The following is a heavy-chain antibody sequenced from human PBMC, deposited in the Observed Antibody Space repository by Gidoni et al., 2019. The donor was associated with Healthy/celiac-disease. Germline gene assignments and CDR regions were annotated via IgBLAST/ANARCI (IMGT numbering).Heavy chain of an antibody. CDR3: AKGGNLWFGEFPGDYFDY. CDR2: ISYDGSNK. V-gene: IGHV3-30*18. J-gene: IGHJ4*02. CDR1: GFTFSSYG. Sequence: PGRSLRLSCAASGFTFSSYGMHWVRQAPGKGLEWVAVISYDGSNKYYADSVKGRFTISRDNSKNTLYLQMNSLRAEDTAVYYCAKGGNLWFGEFPGDYFDYWGQGTLVTVSS. D-gene: IGHD3-10*01.